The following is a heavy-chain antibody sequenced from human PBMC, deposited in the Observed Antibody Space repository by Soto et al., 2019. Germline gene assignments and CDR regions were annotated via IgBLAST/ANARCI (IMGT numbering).Heavy chain of an antibody. J-gene: IGHJ3*02. CDR3: ARVPGYYDSWGDAFDI. CDR2: IYHSGST. Sequence: QLQLQESGSGLVKPSQTLSLTCAVSGGSISSGGYSWSWIRQPPGKGLEWIGYIYHSGSTYYNPSLKSRVTISGDRSQNQLSLKLSSVTAADTAVYYCARVPGYYDSWGDAFDIWGQGTMVTVSS. CDR1: GGSISSGGYS. D-gene: IGHD3-22*01. V-gene: IGHV4-30-2*01.